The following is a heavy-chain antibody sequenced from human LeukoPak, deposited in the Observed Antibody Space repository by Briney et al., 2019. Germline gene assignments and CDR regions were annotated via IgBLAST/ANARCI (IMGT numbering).Heavy chain of an antibody. CDR1: GGSTSSGGYS. CDR2: IYHSGST. J-gene: IGHJ5*02. Sequence: SQTLSLTCAVSGGSTSSGGYSWSWIRQPPGKGLEWIGYIYHSGSTYYNPSLKSRVTISVDRSKNQFSLKLSSVTAADTAVYYCASSIAVAGTGWFDPWGQGTLVTVSS. CDR3: ASSIAVAGTGWFDP. D-gene: IGHD6-19*01. V-gene: IGHV4-30-2*01.